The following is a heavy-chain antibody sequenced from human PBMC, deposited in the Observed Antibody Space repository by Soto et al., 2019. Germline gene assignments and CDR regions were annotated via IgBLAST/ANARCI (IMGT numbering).Heavy chain of an antibody. V-gene: IGHV3-23*01. D-gene: IGHD6-19*01. Sequence: PGGSLRLSCAASGFTFSSYAMSWVRQAPGKGLEWVSAISGSGGSTYYADSVKGRFTISRDNSKNTLYLQMNSLRAEDTAVYYCAKRSTVAGLYNWFDPWRQGTLVTVSS. CDR2: ISGSGGST. CDR1: GFTFSSYA. CDR3: AKRSTVAGLYNWFDP. J-gene: IGHJ5*02.